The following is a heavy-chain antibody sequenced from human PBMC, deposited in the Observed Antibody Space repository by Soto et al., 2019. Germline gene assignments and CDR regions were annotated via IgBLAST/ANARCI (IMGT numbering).Heavy chain of an antibody. CDR3: VRYGRQGVY. V-gene: IGHV3-7*01. CDR1: GFTFSNYW. D-gene: IGHD4-17*01. J-gene: IGHJ4*02. CDR2: ISRDGSDK. Sequence: EVQLVESGGGLVQPGGSLRLSCAASGFTFSNYWMTWARQGPEKGLEWVAHISRDGSDKYYVDSVKGRFTVSRDNAKISVYLQMNILRAEDTAGYFCVRYGRQGVYWGMGTRVTVSS.